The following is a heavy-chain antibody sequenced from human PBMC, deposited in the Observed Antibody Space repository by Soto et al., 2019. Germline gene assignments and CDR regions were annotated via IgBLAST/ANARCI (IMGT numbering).Heavy chain of an antibody. CDR2: IYYSGST. J-gene: IGHJ4*02. V-gene: IGHV4-39*01. CDR1: GGSISSSSYY. CDR3: ARHGSGRYFDWLSNNLDY. D-gene: IGHD3-9*01. Sequence: ETLSLTCTVSGGSISSSSYYWGWIRQPPGKGLEWIGSIYYSGSTYYNPSLKSRVTISVDTSKNQLYLKLSSVTAADTALFYCARHGSGRYFDWLSNNLDYWGQGTLVTVSS.